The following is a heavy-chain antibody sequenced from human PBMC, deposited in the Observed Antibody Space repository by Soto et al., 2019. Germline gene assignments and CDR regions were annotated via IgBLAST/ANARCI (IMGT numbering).Heavy chain of an antibody. CDR1: GFTFTRYS. V-gene: IGHV3-21*06. Sequence: GGSLRLSCAASGFTFTRYSMNWVRQAPGKGLEWVSSISSTTNYIYYGDSMKGRFTISRDNAKNSLYLEMNSLRAEGTAVYYCARESEDLTSNFDYWGQGTLVTVSS. CDR3: ARESEDLTSNFDY. J-gene: IGHJ4*02. CDR2: ISSTTNYI.